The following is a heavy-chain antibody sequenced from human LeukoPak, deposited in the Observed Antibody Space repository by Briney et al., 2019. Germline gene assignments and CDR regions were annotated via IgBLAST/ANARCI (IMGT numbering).Heavy chain of an antibody. V-gene: IGHV3-33*01. CDR3: ARGRLGQSKGARRDAFDI. D-gene: IGHD1-26*01. CDR2: IWYDGSNK. J-gene: IGHJ3*02. CDR1: GFTFSSYG. Sequence: GRSLRLSCAASGFTFSSYGMHWVRQAPGKGLEWVAVIWYDGSNKYYADSVKGRFTISRDNSKNTLYLQMNSLRAADTAVYYCARGRLGQSKGARRDAFDIWGQGTMVTVSS.